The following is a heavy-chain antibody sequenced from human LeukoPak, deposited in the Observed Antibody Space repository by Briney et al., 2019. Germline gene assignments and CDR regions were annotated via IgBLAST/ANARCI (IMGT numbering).Heavy chain of an antibody. D-gene: IGHD4-11*01. CDR3: AREATVMALDY. J-gene: IGHJ4*02. CDR2: ISSSSSYI. CDR1: GFTFSSYS. Sequence: SGGSLRLSCAASGFTFSSYSMNWVRQAPGKGLEWVSSISSSSSYIYYADSVKGRFTISRDNAKNSLYLQMNSLRAGDTAVYYCAREATVMALDYWGQGTLVTVSS. V-gene: IGHV3-21*01.